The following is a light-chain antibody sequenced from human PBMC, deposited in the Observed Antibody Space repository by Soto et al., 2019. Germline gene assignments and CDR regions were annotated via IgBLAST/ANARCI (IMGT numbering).Light chain of an antibody. CDR2: DAS. V-gene: IGKV3-11*01. Sequence: EIVMTQSPATLSVSPGERATLSRRASQSVSSYLAWYQQKPGQTPRLLIYDASNRATGIPARFTGSGSGTDFNLTISTLEPEDFAVYYCQQRQYWPPITFGQGTRLEIK. CDR3: QQRQYWPPIT. J-gene: IGKJ5*01. CDR1: QSVSSY.